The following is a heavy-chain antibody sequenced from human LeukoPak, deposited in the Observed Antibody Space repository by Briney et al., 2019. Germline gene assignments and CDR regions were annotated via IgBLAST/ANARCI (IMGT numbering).Heavy chain of an antibody. CDR2: ISSSGSTI. V-gene: IGHV3-11*04. Sequence: GGSLRLSCAASGFTFSDYYMSWIRQAPGKGLEWVSYISSSGSTIYYADSVKGRFTISRDNAKNSLYLQMSSLRAEDTAVYYYAVCTVTRLLDPWGQGTLVTVSS. J-gene: IGHJ5*02. D-gene: IGHD4-17*01. CDR3: AVCTVTRLLDP. CDR1: GFTFSDYY.